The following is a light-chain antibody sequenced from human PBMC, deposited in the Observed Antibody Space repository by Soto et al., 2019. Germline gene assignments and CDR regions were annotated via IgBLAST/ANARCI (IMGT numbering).Light chain of an antibody. Sequence: DIQMTESPSTLCASVGGRVTITCRPSQDIGTWLAWYQQKPEKAPKVLIYRASHLESGVPSRFSASGSGTEFSLTINSLQADDFATYYCQQYHIYSWTFGQGTKVDIK. CDR1: QDIGTW. V-gene: IGKV1-5*03. CDR2: RAS. J-gene: IGKJ1*01. CDR3: QQYHIYSWT.